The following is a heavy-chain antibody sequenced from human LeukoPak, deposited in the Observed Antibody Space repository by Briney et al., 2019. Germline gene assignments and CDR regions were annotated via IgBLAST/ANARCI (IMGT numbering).Heavy chain of an antibody. D-gene: IGHD2-21*02. V-gene: IGHV4-61*01. CDR1: GGSVSSGSYY. Sequence: SETLSLTCTVSGGSVSSGSYYWSWIRQPPGKGLEWIGYIFYGGSTNYNPSLKSQVTISVDTSKNQFSLKLSSVTAADTAVYYCAAYCGGDCYSLYDAFDVWGQGTMVTVSS. CDR2: IFYGGST. J-gene: IGHJ3*01. CDR3: AAYCGGDCYSLYDAFDV.